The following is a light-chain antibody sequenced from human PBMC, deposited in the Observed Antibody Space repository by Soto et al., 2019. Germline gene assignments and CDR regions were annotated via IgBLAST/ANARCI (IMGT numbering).Light chain of an antibody. V-gene: IGLV2-14*01. CDR3: SSYTTSTTLDV. CDR1: SSDVGGSDH. Sequence: QSALTQPASVCGSPGQSITISCTGTSSDVGGSDHVSWYQQHPGKAPKLIIYEVTNWPSGVSHRFSGSKSGNTASLTISGLQAEDEADYYCSSYTTSTTLDVFGTGTKVTVL. CDR2: EVT. J-gene: IGLJ1*01.